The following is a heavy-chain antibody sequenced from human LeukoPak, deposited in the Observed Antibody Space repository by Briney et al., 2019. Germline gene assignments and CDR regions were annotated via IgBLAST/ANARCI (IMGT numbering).Heavy chain of an antibody. CDR3: AKIIAVTESYWYGMDV. J-gene: IGHJ6*02. D-gene: IGHD4-17*01. CDR1: GFTFSSHT. CDR2: MSGSGAIT. Sequence: PGGSLRLSCAASGFTFSSHTMTWARQTPGKGLEWVSGMSGSGAITDYVDSVKGRFTISRDNSKNTVYLQMHSLRPEDTAVYYCAKIIAVTESYWYGMDVWGQGTTVTVSS. V-gene: IGHV3-23*01.